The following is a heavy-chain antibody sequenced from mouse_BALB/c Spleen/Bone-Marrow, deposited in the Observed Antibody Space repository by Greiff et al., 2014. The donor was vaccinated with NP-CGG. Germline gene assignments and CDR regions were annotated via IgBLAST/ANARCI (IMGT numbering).Heavy chain of an antibody. CDR3: SRITTATGAMDY. Sequence: VMLVESGPGLVAPSQSLSITCTVSGFSLTSYGVHWVRQPPGKGLEWLGVIWADGSTNYNSALMPRLSISKDNSKSQVFLKMNSLQTDDTAMYYCSRITTATGAMDYWGQGTSVTVSS. V-gene: IGHV2-9*02. D-gene: IGHD1-2*01. J-gene: IGHJ4*01. CDR1: GFSLTSYG. CDR2: IWADGST.